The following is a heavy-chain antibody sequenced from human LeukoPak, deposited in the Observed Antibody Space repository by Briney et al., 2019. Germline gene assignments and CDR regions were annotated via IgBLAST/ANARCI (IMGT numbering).Heavy chain of an antibody. V-gene: IGHV4-31*03. J-gene: IGHJ6*02. CDR1: GGSISSGGYY. CDR3: ARPIFGPGYFYGMDV. CDR2: IYYSGST. D-gene: IGHD3-3*01. Sequence: PSETLSLTCTVSGGSISSGGYYWSWIRQHPGKGLEWIGYIYYSGSTYYNPSLKSRVTISVDTSKNQFSLYLQMKSLRAEDTALYYCARPIFGPGYFYGMDVWGQGTTVTVSS.